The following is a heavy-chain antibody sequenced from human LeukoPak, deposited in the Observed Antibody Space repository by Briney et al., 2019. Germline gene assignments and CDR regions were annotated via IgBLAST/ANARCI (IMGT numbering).Heavy chain of an antibody. CDR2: IYYSGST. Sequence: SQTLSLTCTVASGSISCGGYYWSWIRQHPGKGLEWIGYIYYSGSTYYNPSLKSRVTISVDTSKNQSSLKLSSVTAADTAVYYCARGAGYSGYDYYYCMDVWGQGTTVTVSS. CDR1: SGSISCGGYY. D-gene: IGHD5-12*01. J-gene: IGHJ6*02. V-gene: IGHV4-31*03. CDR3: ARGAGYSGYDYYYCMDV.